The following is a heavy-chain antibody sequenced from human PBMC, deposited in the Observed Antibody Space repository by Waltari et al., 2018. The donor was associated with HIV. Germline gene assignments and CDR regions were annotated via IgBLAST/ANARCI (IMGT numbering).Heavy chain of an antibody. CDR1: GFTFSSYG. J-gene: IGHJ4*02. CDR3: ARGDQLEPRAYFDY. D-gene: IGHD1-1*01. CDR2: IWDDGRNK. Sequence: VQLVESGGGWVEPGRSVSVSCAESGFTFSSYGMHGVRQAPGKGLECVAVIWDDGRNKYYADSVKGRFTISRDNSKNTLYLQMNSLRAEDTAVYYCARGDQLEPRAYFDYWGQGTLVTVSS. V-gene: IGHV3-33*01.